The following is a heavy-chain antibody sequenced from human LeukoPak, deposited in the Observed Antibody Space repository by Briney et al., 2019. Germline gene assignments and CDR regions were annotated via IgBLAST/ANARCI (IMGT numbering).Heavy chain of an antibody. CDR3: ARSAGLKSTYYDYVWGSYRYPFDFDY. CDR1: GYTLTGYH. CDR2: INPNSGGT. D-gene: IGHD3-16*02. V-gene: IGHV1-2*02. J-gene: IGHJ4*02. Sequence: ASVKVSCQASGYTLTGYHMHWVRQAPGQGLEWMGWINPNSGGTNYAQKLQGRVTMTRDTSLSTAYMELSRLRSDDTAVYYCARSAGLKSTYYDYVWGSYRYPFDFDYWGQGTLVTVSS.